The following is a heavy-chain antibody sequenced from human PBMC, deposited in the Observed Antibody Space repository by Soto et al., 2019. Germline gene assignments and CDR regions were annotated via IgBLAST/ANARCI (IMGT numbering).Heavy chain of an antibody. Sequence: QVQLQESGPGLVKASQTLSLICSVSGESISSGGYYWSWIRHHPGKGLGWIGYIYDSESAYYNPSLKSRVTISMDPSKNHFAMKLSSVTAADTAVYYCARASSSSSAADYWGQGTLITVSS. CDR2: IYDSESA. CDR3: ARASSSSSAADY. D-gene: IGHD6-6*01. V-gene: IGHV4-31*03. CDR1: GESISSGGYY. J-gene: IGHJ4*02.